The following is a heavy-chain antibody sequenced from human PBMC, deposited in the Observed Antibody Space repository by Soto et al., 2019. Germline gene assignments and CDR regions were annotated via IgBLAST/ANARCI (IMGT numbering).Heavy chain of an antibody. CDR1: GFTFSSYX. Sequence: GGSLRLSCAASGFTFSSYXMSXVRQAPGKGLEWVSAISGSGGSTYYADSVKGRFTISRDNSKNTLYLKMNSLRAEDTAVYYCAKGRGIAAAGQGTGYYFDYWGQGTLVTVSS. CDR3: AKGRGIAAAGQGTGYYFDY. J-gene: IGHJ4*02. CDR2: ISGSGGST. V-gene: IGHV3-23*01. D-gene: IGHD6-13*01.